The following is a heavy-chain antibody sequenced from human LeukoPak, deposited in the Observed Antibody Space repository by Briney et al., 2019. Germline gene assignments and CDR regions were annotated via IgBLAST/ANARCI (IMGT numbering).Heavy chain of an antibody. D-gene: IGHD3-22*01. CDR1: GGSISSSSYY. CDR3: ARMVGGGYYYDSSGYGYNDY. J-gene: IGHJ4*02. Sequence: SETLSLTCTVSGGSISSSSYYWGWIRQPPGKGLEWIGSIYYGGSTYYNPSLKSRVTISVDTSKNQFSLKLSSVTAADTAVYYCARMVGGGYYYDSSGYGYNDYWGQGTLVTVSS. CDR2: IYYGGST. V-gene: IGHV4-39*07.